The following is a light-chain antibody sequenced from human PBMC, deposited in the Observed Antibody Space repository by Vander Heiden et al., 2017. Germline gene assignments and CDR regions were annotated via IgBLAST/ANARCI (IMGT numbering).Light chain of an antibody. CDR1: QSISSW. J-gene: IGKJ1*01. CDR2: DAS. Sequence: DIQMTHFPFTLSASVGDRVTITCRASQSISSWLAWYQQKPGKAPKLLIYDASSLESGVTSRFSGSGSGTEFTLTISRLQPDDFATYYCQQYNSYWTFGQGTKVEIK. CDR3: QQYNSYWT. V-gene: IGKV1-5*01.